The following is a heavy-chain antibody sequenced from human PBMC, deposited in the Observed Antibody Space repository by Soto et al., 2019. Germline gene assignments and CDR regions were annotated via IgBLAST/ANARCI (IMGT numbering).Heavy chain of an antibody. Sequence: SETLSLTCTVSGGSVSSGSYYWSWIRQPPGKGLEWIGYIYYSGSTNYNPSLKSRVTISVDTSKNQFSLKLSSVTDADTAVYYCARGLRGYYAFDIWGQGTMVTVSS. D-gene: IGHD3-22*01. J-gene: IGHJ3*02. CDR1: GGSVSSGSYY. CDR2: IYYSGST. V-gene: IGHV4-61*01. CDR3: ARGLRGYYAFDI.